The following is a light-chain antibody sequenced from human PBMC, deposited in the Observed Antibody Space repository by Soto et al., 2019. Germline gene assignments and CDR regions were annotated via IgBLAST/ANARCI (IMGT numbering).Light chain of an antibody. CDR2: LAS. Sequence: DIVMTQSPLSLPVSPEEPASISCRSSQSLLQRNGYSSLDWYLQKPGQSPRLLIYLASTLASGVPDKFSASGSGTVFTLKISRVEAEDVGIYYCMQALQTPYSFGQGTKLEI. CDR3: MQALQTPYS. J-gene: IGKJ2*01. V-gene: IGKV2-28*01. CDR1: QSLLQRNGYSS.